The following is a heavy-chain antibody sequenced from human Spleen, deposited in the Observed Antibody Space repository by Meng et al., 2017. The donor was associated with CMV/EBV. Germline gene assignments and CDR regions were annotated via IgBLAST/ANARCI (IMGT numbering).Heavy chain of an antibody. CDR1: GGSISSSSYY. Sequence: QLRLQGSGPRRGKPTETLSLTCTVSGGSISSSSYYWGWIRQPPGKGLEWIGSIYYSGSTYYNPSLKSRVTISVDTSKNQFSLKLSSVTAADTAAYYCARDFVYYYGSGIGYWGQGTLVTVSS. CDR2: IYYSGST. V-gene: IGHV4-39*07. J-gene: IGHJ4*02. D-gene: IGHD3-10*01. CDR3: ARDFVYYYGSGIGY.